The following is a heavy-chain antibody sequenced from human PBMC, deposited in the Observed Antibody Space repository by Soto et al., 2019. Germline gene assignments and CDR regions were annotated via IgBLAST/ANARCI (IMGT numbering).Heavy chain of an antibody. CDR3: ARGRGANVLRYFEGDAFDI. J-gene: IGHJ3*02. D-gene: IGHD3-9*01. CDR1: GGTFSSYA. Sequence: SVKVSCKASGGTFSSYAISWVRQAPGQGLEWMGGIIPILGTANYAQKFQGRVTITADESTSTAYMELSSLRSEDTAVYYCARGRGANVLRYFEGDAFDIWGQGTMVTVSS. V-gene: IGHV1-69*13. CDR2: IIPILGTA.